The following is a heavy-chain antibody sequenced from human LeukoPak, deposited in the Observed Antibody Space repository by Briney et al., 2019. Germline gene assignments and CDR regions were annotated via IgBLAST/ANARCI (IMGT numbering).Heavy chain of an antibody. Sequence: TGGSLRLSCAASGFTFSSYAMSWVRQAPGKGLEWVSDISASGGGTYYADSVKGRFTISRDNSKNTLYLRMNSLRAEDTAPYYCAKEGNDYGDYVFDSWGQGTLVTVSS. V-gene: IGHV3-23*01. J-gene: IGHJ5*01. CDR1: GFTFSSYA. CDR3: AKEGNDYGDYVFDS. D-gene: IGHD4-17*01. CDR2: ISASGGGT.